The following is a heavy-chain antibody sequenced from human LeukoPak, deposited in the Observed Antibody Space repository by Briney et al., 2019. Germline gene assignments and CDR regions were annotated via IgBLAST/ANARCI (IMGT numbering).Heavy chain of an antibody. CDR2: ISAYNGNT. CDR3: ARNEFYYDSSGYYYFDY. J-gene: IGHJ4*02. CDR1: GYTFTSYG. V-gene: IGHV1-18*01. D-gene: IGHD3-22*01. Sequence: ASVKVSCKASGYTFTSYGISWVRQAPGQGLEWVGWISAYNGNTNYAQKLQGRVTMTTDTSTSTAYMELRSLRSDDTAVYYCARNEFYYDSSGYYYFDYWGQGTLVTVSS.